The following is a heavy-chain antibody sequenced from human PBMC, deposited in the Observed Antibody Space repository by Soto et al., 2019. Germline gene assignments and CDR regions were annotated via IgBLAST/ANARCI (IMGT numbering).Heavy chain of an antibody. J-gene: IGHJ5*02. V-gene: IGHV7-4-1*01. CDR2: INTNTGNP. CDR3: ARDNVRELPTYNWFDP. CDR1: GYTFTSHA. D-gene: IGHD1-26*01. Sequence: ASVKVSCKASGYTFTSHAMNWVRQAPGQGLEWMGWINTNTGNPTHAQGFTGRFVFSLDTSVSTAYLQICSLKAEDTAVYYCARDNVRELPTYNWFDPWGQGTLVTVSS.